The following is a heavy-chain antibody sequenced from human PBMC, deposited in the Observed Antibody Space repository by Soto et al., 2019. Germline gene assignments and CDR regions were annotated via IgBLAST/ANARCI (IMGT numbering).Heavy chain of an antibody. CDR3: ARFYCSGGSCYGRDYFDY. V-gene: IGHV1-46*03. CDR1: VYTFTSYY. D-gene: IGHD2-15*01. CDR2: INPSGGST. Sequence: ASVKVSCKASVYTFTSYYMHWVRQAPGQGLEWMGIINPSGGSTSYAQKFQGRVTMTRDTSTSTVYMELSSLRSEDTAVYYCARFYCSGGSCYGRDYFDYWGQGTLVTVSS. J-gene: IGHJ4*02.